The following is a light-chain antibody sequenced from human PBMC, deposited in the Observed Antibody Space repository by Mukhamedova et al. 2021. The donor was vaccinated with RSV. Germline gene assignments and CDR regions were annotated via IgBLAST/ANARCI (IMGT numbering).Light chain of an antibody. CDR3: QQFISYPRS. J-gene: IGKJ2*01. Sequence: WYQRRVHGQAPKLLAYDVSRLQSGVPSRFSGSGSGTDFTLTISSLQPEDFATYYCQQFISYPRSFGQGTKLEIK. V-gene: IGKV1-13*02. CDR2: DVS.